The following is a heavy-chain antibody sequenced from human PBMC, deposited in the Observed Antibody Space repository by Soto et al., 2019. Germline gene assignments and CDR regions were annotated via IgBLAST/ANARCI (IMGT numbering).Heavy chain of an antibody. CDR1: GASIRSGGYY. V-gene: IGHV4-31*03. J-gene: IGHJ3*02. D-gene: IGHD6-13*01. CDR3: ARDSTIAARAFDI. Sequence: QVQLQESGPGLVKPSQTLSLTCSVSGASIRSGGYYWNWIRQHPGKDLEWMGYIYYSGSTNYNPSLKIRVIISVDTSKNQFSLKLSSVTAADTAVYYCARDSTIAARAFDIWGQGTMVTVSS. CDR2: IYYSGST.